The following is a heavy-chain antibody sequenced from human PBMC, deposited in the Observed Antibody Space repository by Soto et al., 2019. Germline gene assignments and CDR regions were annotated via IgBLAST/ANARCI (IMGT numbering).Heavy chain of an antibody. CDR1: GGSISSGDYY. CDR2: IYYSGTT. J-gene: IGHJ4*02. Sequence: QVQLQESGPGLVKPSQTLSLTCTVSGGSISSGDYYWSWIRQPPGKGLEWLGYIYYSGTTYYNPSLKSRVTISVETSKYTFSLKLSSVTAADTAVYYCARVIKLRYFDGLSPLPYYFDYWGQGTLVIVSS. CDR3: ARVIKLRYFDGLSPLPYYFDY. V-gene: IGHV4-30-4*01. D-gene: IGHD3-9*01.